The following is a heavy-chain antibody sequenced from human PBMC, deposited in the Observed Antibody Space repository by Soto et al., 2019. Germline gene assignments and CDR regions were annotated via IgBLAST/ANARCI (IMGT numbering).Heavy chain of an antibody. J-gene: IGHJ4*02. V-gene: IGHV1-69*06. CDR3: ARDTQVYYFEY. CDR1: GGTFSSYA. Sequence: SVKISCKASGGTFSSYAISWVRQAPGQGLEWMGGIIPIFGTANYAQKLQGRVTITADKSTSTAYMELSSLRSEDTAVYYCARDTQVYYFEYWGKGTLVTVSS. CDR2: IIPIFGTA.